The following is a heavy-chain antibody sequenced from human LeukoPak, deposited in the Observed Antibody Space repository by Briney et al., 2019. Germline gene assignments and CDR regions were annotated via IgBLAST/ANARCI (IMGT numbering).Heavy chain of an antibody. CDR1: GFTFSDYY. D-gene: IGHD4-17*01. CDR2: ISSSGSTI. CDR3: VRRGPTTVTTHDAFDI. J-gene: IGHJ3*02. Sequence: PGGSLRLSCAASGFTFSDYYMSWIRQAPGKGLEWVSYISSSGSTIYYADSVKGRFTISRDNARNSVYLQMNSLRAGDTAVYYCVRRGPTTVTTHDAFDIWGQGTMVTVSS. V-gene: IGHV3-11*04.